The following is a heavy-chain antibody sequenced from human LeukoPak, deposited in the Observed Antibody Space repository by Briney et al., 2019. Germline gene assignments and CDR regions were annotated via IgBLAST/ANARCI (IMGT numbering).Heavy chain of an antibody. CDR2: IYYSGST. CDR1: GGSISSSSYY. CDR3: ARGDNKGTYYYMDV. D-gene: IGHD1-1*01. V-gene: IGHV4-39*07. J-gene: IGHJ6*03. Sequence: PSETLSLTCTVSGGSISSSSYYWGWIRQPPGKGLEWIGSIYYSGSTYYNPSLKSRVTISVDTSKNQFSLKLSSVTAADTAVYYCARGDNKGTYYYMDVWGKGTTVTVSS.